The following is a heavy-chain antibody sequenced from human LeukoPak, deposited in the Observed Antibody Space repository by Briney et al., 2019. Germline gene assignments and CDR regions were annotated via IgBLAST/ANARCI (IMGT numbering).Heavy chain of an antibody. CDR1: GGSISSGDYF. CDR2: IYYSGST. V-gene: IGHV4-30-4*08. CDR3: ARVHYCSSTSCYYFDY. D-gene: IGHD2-2*01. J-gene: IGHJ4*02. Sequence: SETPSLTCTVSGGSISSGDYFWSWIRQPPGKGLEWIGYIYYSGSTYYNPSLKSRVTISVDTSKNQFSLKLSSVTAADTAVYYCARVHYCSSTSCYYFDYWGQGTLVTVSS.